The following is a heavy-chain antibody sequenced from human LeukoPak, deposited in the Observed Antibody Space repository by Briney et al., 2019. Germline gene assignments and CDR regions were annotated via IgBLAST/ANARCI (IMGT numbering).Heavy chain of an antibody. CDR3: ATPPECSSGSCLNY. V-gene: IGHV1-2*06. CDR2: INPNSGGT. D-gene: IGHD2-15*01. Sequence: ASVKVSCKAPGYTFTSYGMSWVRQAPGQGLEWMGRINPNSGGTNYAQKFQGRVTMTRDTSISTAYMELSSLRFDDTAVYYCATPPECSSGSCLNYWGQGTLVTVSS. J-gene: IGHJ4*02. CDR1: GYTFTSYG.